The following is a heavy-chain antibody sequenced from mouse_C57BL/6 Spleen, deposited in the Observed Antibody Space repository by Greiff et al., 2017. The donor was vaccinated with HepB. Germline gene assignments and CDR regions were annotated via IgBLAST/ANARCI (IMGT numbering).Heavy chain of an antibody. CDR3: ARSSTTVVAGPYAMDY. CDR2: IWSGGST. Sequence: VQLVESGPGLVQPSQSLSITCTVSGFSLTSYGVHWVRQSPGKGLEWLGVIWSGGSTDYNAAFISRLSSSKDNSKSQVFFKMNSLQADDTAIYYCARSSTTVVAGPYAMDYWGQGTSVTVSS. V-gene: IGHV2-2*01. J-gene: IGHJ4*01. D-gene: IGHD1-1*01. CDR1: GFSLTSYG.